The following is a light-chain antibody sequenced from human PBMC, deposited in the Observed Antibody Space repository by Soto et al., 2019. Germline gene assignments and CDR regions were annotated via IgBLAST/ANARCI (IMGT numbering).Light chain of an antibody. CDR3: SAHGGTNPFV. V-gene: IGLV2-8*01. CDR1: ASDIGGYTF. Sequence: QSALTQPPSASGSPGQSVAISCTGTASDIGGYTFVSWYQQHPGKAPKLLIYDVNKRPSGVPDRFSGSRSGNTASLTVSWLQADDEADYYCSAHGGTNPFVFGTGTKLTVL. J-gene: IGLJ1*01. CDR2: DVN.